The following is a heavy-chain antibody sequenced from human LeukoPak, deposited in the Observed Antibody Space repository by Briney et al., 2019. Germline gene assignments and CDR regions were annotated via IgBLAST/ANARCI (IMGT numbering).Heavy chain of an antibody. V-gene: IGHV3-43*02. Sequence: PGGSLRLSCAASGFTFDDYAMHWVRQAPGKGLEWVSLISGDGGSTYYVDSVKGRFTISRDNSKNSLYLQMNSLRTEDTALYYCAKESLGYSSSLYEGLFDYWGQGTLVTVSS. CDR2: ISGDGGST. CDR3: AKESLGYSSSLYEGLFDY. J-gene: IGHJ4*02. D-gene: IGHD6-13*01. CDR1: GFTFDDYA.